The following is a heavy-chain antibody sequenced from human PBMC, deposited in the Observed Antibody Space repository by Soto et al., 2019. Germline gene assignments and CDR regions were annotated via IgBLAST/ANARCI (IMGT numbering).Heavy chain of an antibody. CDR2: IYWDDDK. CDR1: GFSLSTSGVG. J-gene: IGHJ4*02. D-gene: IGHD2-8*01. V-gene: IGHV2-5*02. CDR3: AHRGARVYYFDY. Sequence: QITLKESGPTLVKPTQTLTLTCTFSGFSLSTSGVGVGWIRQPPGKALEWLALIYWDDDKRYSPSLKSRLTITKDNSKNQVVLTRTNLDPVDTATYYWAHRGARVYYFDYWGQGTLVTVSS.